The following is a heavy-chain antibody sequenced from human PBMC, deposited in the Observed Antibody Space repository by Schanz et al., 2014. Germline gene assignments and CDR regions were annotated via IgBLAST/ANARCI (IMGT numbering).Heavy chain of an antibody. J-gene: IGHJ3*02. CDR3: AKGRFGELSAFDI. Sequence: EVQLAESGGGLVQPGGSLRLSCAASGFTFTNYAMSWVRQAPGKGLEWVSLISGSGGSTYYADSVKGRFTIARDNTKTTLYLQMNSLRAEDTAVYYCAKGRFGELSAFDIWGQGTMVTVSS. D-gene: IGHD3-10*01. CDR2: ISGSGGST. CDR1: GFTFTNYA. V-gene: IGHV3-23*04.